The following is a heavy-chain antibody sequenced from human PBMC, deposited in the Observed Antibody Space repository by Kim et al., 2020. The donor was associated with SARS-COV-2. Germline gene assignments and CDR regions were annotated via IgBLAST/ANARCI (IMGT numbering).Heavy chain of an antibody. Sequence: GGSLRLSFAASGFTFSSYAINWVRQAPGKGLEWVSFIYSGGSSAYFADSVKGRFTISRDNSKNTLYLQMNSLRAEDTAVYYCAKDREYSSGDFDYWVQGT. CDR2: IYSGGSSA. CDR1: GFTFSSYA. V-gene: IGHV3-23*03. CDR3: AKDREYSSGDFDY. D-gene: IGHD6-19*01. J-gene: IGHJ4*02.